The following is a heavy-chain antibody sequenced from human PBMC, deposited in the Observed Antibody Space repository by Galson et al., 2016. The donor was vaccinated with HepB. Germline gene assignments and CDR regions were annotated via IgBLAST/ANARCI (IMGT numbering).Heavy chain of an antibody. J-gene: IGHJ4*02. CDR1: GFLINSNY. V-gene: IGHV3-53*01. CDR3: ARGYTSGVPFW. Sequence: SLRLSCAASGFLINSNYMSWFRQAPGKGLEWVSIIYSGCSIQYADSVKGRFTVSRDTSKSLMFLQMNSLGAEDTAMYFCARGYTSGVPFWWGQGTPVTVSS. D-gene: IGHD2-8*01. CDR2: IYSGCSI.